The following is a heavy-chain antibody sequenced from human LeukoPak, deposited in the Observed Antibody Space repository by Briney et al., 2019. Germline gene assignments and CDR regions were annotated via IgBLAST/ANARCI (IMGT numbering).Heavy chain of an antibody. CDR1: GFTLSSYG. CDR3: AKRLAGGSGWYSLDY. CDR2: ISYDANKK. D-gene: IGHD6-19*01. J-gene: IGHJ4*02. Sequence: PGGSLRLSCAASGFTLSSYGMHWVRQAPGKGLEGVAVISYDANKKYYVDSVKGRFTISRDDSNNTLCLQMNSLRAEDTAVYYCAKRLAGGSGWYSLDYWGQGTLVTVSS. V-gene: IGHV3-30*18.